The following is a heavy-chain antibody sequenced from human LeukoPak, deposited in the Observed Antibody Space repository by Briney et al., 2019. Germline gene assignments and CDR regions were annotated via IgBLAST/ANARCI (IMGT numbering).Heavy chain of an antibody. Sequence: SETLSLTCTVSRGSITNYYWSWIRQPPGKGLEWIGYIYYSGSTKYNPSLKSRVTISLDTSKIQFSLRLSSVTAADTAVYFCARLGGGYSPTSDYFDYWGQGTLVTVSS. CDR3: ARLGGGYSPTSDYFDY. D-gene: IGHD3-10*01. J-gene: IGHJ4*02. CDR2: IYYSGST. V-gene: IGHV4-59*08. CDR1: RGSITNYY.